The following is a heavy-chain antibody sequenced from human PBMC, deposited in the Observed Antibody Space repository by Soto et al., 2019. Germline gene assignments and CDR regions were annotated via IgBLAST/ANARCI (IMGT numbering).Heavy chain of an antibody. Sequence: GGSLRLSCAASGFTFSSYAMSWVRQAPGKGLEWVSAISGSGGSTYYADSVKGRFTISRDNSKNTLYLQMNSLRAEDTAVYYFARDPTRYCSGGICFSPGHWGQGTLVTVSS. J-gene: IGHJ4*02. CDR2: ISGSGGST. CDR3: ARDPTRYCSGGICFSPGH. V-gene: IGHV3-23*01. CDR1: GFTFSSYA. D-gene: IGHD2-15*01.